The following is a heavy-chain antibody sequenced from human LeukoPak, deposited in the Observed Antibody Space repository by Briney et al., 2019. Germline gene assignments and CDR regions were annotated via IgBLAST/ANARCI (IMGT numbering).Heavy chain of an antibody. V-gene: IGHV3-53*01. CDR3: ARLGGYYNYFDY. Sequence: PGRSLRLSCAASGFTFSSYGMHWVRQAPGKGLEWVSVIYSGGSTYYADSVKGRFTISRDNSKNTLYLQMNSLRAEDTAVYYCARLGGYYNYFDYWGQGTLVTVSS. J-gene: IGHJ4*02. CDR2: IYSGGST. D-gene: IGHD3-3*01. CDR1: GFTFSSYG.